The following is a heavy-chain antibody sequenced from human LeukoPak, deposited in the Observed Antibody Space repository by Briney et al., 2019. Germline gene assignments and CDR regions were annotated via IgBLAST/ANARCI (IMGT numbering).Heavy chain of an antibody. CDR3: ARDRGPEGITADYFDY. CDR1: GYTFTNYG. CDR2: ISAYDGNT. D-gene: IGHD1-14*01. Sequence: ASVEVSCKASGYTFTNYGISWVRQAPGQGLEWMGWISAYDGNTNYAQKLQGRVTMTTDTSTSTAYMELRSLRSDDTAVYYCARDRGPEGITADYFDYWGQGTLVTVSS. V-gene: IGHV1-18*01. J-gene: IGHJ4*02.